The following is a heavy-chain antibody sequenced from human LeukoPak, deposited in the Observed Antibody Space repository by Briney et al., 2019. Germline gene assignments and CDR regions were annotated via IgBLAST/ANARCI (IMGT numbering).Heavy chain of an antibody. CDR2: ISGSGGST. J-gene: IGHJ6*03. Sequence: GGSLRLSCAVSGFSYSSYAMSWVRQAPGKGLEWVSAISGSGGSTYYADSVKGRFTISRDNSKNTLYLQMNSLRAEDTAVYYCAKPGARDCSSTSCYYYYMDVWGKGTTVTVSS. CDR1: GFSYSSYA. V-gene: IGHV3-23*01. D-gene: IGHD2-2*01. CDR3: AKPGARDCSSTSCYYYYMDV.